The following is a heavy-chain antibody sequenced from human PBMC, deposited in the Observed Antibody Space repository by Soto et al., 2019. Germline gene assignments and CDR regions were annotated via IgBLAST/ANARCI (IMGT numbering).Heavy chain of an antibody. CDR2: ISFDGSSA. CDR1: GLTFDIFA. J-gene: IGHJ6*02. CDR3: ETGYATTWFQYGLDV. Sequence: QVQLVESGGGVVQPGMSPRLSCAASGLTFDIFAMHWVRQAPGKGLEWVAGISFDGSSAHYADSVEGRFTISRDNYKSTVDLQMDSERPEDTGVYYCETGYATTWFQYGLDVWGQGTAVIVFS. V-gene: IGHV3-30-3*01. D-gene: IGHD3-9*01.